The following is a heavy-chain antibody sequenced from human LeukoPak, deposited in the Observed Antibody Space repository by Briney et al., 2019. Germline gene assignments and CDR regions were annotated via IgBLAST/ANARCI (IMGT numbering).Heavy chain of an antibody. CDR3: AREWDSGSYFDY. D-gene: IGHD1-26*01. J-gene: IGHJ4*02. V-gene: IGHV3-48*01. Sequence: GGSLRLSCVASGVAFSRYHMNWIRQAPGKGLEWISYISSSGGTISYADSVKGRFTISRDNAENTLYLQMNSLRVEDTAVYYCAREWDSGSYFDYWGQGTLVTVSS. CDR1: GVAFSRYH. CDR2: ISSSGGTI.